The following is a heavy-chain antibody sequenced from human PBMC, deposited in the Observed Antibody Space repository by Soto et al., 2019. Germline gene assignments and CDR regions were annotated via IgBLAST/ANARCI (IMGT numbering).Heavy chain of an antibody. J-gene: IGHJ4*02. D-gene: IGHD2-21*02. CDR3: ARDYCGGDCFFDY. CDR2: IIPIFGTA. Sequence: SVKVSCKASGGTFSSYAISWVRQAPGQGLEWMGGIIPIFGTANYAQKFQGRVTITADESTSTAYMELSSLRSEDTAVYYCARDYCGGDCFFDYWGQGTLVTVSS. V-gene: IGHV1-69*13. CDR1: GGTFSSYA.